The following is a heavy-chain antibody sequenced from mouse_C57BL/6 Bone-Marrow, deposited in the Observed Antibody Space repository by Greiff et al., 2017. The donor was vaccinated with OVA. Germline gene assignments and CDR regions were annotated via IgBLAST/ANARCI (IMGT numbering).Heavy chain of an antibody. Sequence: EVKLEESGAELVRPGSSVKMSCKTSGYTFTSYGINWVKQRPGQGLEWIGYIYIGNGYTEYNEKFKGKATLTSDTSSSTAYMQLSSLTSEDSAIYFCARELLAYYSNYDWYWDVWGTGTTVTVSS. CDR3: ARELLAYYSNYDWYWDV. CDR1: GYTFTSYG. V-gene: IGHV1-58*01. CDR2: IYIGNGYT. D-gene: IGHD2-5*01. J-gene: IGHJ1*03.